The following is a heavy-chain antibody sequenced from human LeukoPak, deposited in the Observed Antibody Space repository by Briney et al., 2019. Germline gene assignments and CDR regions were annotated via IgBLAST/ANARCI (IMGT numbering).Heavy chain of an antibody. CDR3: ASTVTAAAGGSAEYFQH. Sequence: SETLSLTCTVSGGSISSSSYYWGWIRQPPGKGLEWIGSIYYSGSTYYNPSLKSRVTISVDTSKNQFSLKLSSVTAADTAVYYCASTVTAAAGGSAEYFQHWGQGTLVTVSS. J-gene: IGHJ1*01. V-gene: IGHV4-39*01. CDR2: IYYSGST. D-gene: IGHD6-13*01. CDR1: GGSISSSSYY.